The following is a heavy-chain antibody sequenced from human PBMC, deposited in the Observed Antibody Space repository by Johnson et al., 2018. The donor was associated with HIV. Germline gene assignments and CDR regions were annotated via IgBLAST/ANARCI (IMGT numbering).Heavy chain of an antibody. CDR1: GFTFSSYG. V-gene: IGHV3-33*01. D-gene: IGHD5-18*01. CDR2: IWYDGSNK. CDR3: ARAYSYGAFDI. J-gene: IGHJ3*02. Sequence: QVQLVESGGGVVQPGRSLRLSCAASGFTFSSYGMHWVRQATGKGLEWVAVIWYDGSNKYYADSVKGRFTISRDNAKNSLYLQMNSLRAEDTAVYYCARAYSYGAFDIWGQGTMVTVSS.